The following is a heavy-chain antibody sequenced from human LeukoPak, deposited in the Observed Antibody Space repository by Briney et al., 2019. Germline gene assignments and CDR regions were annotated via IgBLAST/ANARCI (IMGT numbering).Heavy chain of an antibody. D-gene: IGHD6-13*01. CDR2: IYYSGST. Sequence: SETLSLTCTVSGGSISSYYWSWIRQPPGKGLEWIGYIYYSGSTNYNPSLKSRVTISVDTSKNQFSLKLSSVTAADTAVYYCARGSSSVERDWGQGTLVTVSS. J-gene: IGHJ4*02. CDR1: GGSISSYY. V-gene: IGHV4-59*12. CDR3: ARGSSSVERD.